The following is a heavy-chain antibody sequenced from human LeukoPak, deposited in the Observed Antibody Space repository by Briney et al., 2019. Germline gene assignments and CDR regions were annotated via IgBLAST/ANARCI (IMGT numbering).Heavy chain of an antibody. V-gene: IGHV3-23*01. CDR2: ISGSGGRT. CDR3: AKGERHYYDSSGYYSYYFDY. J-gene: IGHJ4*02. Sequence: SGGSLRLSCAASGFTFSSYAMSWVRQAPGKGLEWVSAISGSGGRTYYADSVKGRFTISRDNSKNTLYLQMNSLRAEDTAVYYCAKGERHYYDSSGYYSYYFDYWGQGTLVTVSS. CDR1: GFTFSSYA. D-gene: IGHD3-22*01.